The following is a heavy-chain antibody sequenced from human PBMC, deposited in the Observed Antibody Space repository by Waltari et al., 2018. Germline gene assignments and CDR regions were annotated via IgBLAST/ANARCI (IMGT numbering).Heavy chain of an antibody. CDR1: GFTFDDFA. CDR3: AKDPYDSSGYYYPGGI. V-gene: IGHV3-43D*03. CDR2: ISWDGGST. D-gene: IGHD3-22*01. Sequence: DVQLVESGGVVVQPGGSLRLSCAASGFTFDDFAMHWVRQAPGKGLEWVSLISWDGGSTYYADSVKGRFTISRDNSKNSLYLQMNSLRAEDTALYYCAKDPYDSSGYYYPGGIWGQGTMVTVSS. J-gene: IGHJ3*02.